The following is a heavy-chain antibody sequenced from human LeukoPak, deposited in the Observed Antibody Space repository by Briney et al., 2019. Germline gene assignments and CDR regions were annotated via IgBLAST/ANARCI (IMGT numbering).Heavy chain of an antibody. Sequence: GGSLRLSCAASGFTFSDSAIHWVRQASGKGLEWVGRIRNKANRYATAYAASVKGRFTISRDDSTAYLQMNSLKTEDTALYYCAKSDCGTIGCKLLNYWGQGTLVTVSS. CDR1: GFTFSDSA. J-gene: IGHJ4*02. CDR2: IRNKANRYAT. D-gene: IGHD2-21*01. V-gene: IGHV3-73*01. CDR3: AKSDCGTIGCKLLNY.